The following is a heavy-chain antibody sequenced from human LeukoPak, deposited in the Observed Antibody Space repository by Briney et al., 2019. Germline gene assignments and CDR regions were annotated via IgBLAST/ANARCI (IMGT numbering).Heavy chain of an antibody. V-gene: IGHV3-30*02. J-gene: IGHJ4*02. CDR1: GFTFGVYG. Sequence: SGGSLRPSCAASGFTFGVYGMHWVHQAPGKGLEWATSINHDGNNKYYVDSVKGRFTISGDNSKNTVYLQMNSLRAEDTAVYYCAKGLGSGWSFDYWGQGTQVTVSS. CDR3: AKGLGSGWSFDY. D-gene: IGHD6-19*01. CDR2: INHDGNNK.